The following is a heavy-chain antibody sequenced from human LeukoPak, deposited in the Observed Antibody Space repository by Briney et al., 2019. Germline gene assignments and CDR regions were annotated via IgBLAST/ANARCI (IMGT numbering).Heavy chain of an antibody. CDR2: IYSGGST. J-gene: IGHJ3*02. CDR3: ARDISSVAGQPPGNAFDI. D-gene: IGHD6-19*01. Sequence: ARCLILSCAAAGFTFSSYVMNWVRQAPGKGLEWVSVIYSGGSTYYADSVKGRFTISRDNSKNTLYLQMNSLRAEDTAVYYCARDISSVAGQPPGNAFDIWGQGTMVTVSS. CDR1: GFTFSSYV. V-gene: IGHV3-53*01.